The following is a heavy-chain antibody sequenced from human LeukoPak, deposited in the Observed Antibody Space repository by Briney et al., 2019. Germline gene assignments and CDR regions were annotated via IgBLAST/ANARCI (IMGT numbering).Heavy chain of an antibody. CDR2: ISASNGNT. D-gene: IGHD2-15*01. Sequence: ASVTVSFTGFAYTFINYGVSWVRQAPGQGLEWMGWISASNGNTKYAQNFQGRITMTTDTSTSTAYMELRGLRSGDTAVYYCARDRAVVVIAAPAYWGQGTLVIVSS. J-gene: IGHJ4*02. V-gene: IGHV1-18*01. CDR3: ARDRAVVVIAAPAY. CDR1: AYTFINYG.